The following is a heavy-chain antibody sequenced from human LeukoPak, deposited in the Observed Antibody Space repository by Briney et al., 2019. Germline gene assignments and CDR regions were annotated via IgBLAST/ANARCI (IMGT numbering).Heavy chain of an antibody. CDR3: AKSVDYYDSSGSDY. Sequence: GGSLRLSCAVSGFAFGSEAMSWVRQSPARGLEWVASISPGGGTTYYADYVKGRFTISRDNSKNTLYLQMNSLRAEDTAVYYCAKSVDYYDSSGSDYWGQGTLVTVSS. V-gene: IGHV3-23*01. CDR2: ISPGGGTT. J-gene: IGHJ4*02. D-gene: IGHD3-22*01. CDR1: GFAFGSEA.